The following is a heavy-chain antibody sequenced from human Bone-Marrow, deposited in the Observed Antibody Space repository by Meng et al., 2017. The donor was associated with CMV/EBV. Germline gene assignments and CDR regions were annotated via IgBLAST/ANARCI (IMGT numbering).Heavy chain of an antibody. CDR1: GFTFSSYS. CDR3: ARDVVPAAIEFYYYYGMDV. Sequence: GESLKISCAASGFTFSSYSMNWVRQAPGKGLEWVSSISSSSSYIYYADSVKGRFTISRDNAKNSLYLQMNSPRAEDTAVYYCARDVVPAAIEFYYYYGMDVWGQGTTVTVSS. D-gene: IGHD2-2*01. CDR2: ISSSSSYI. J-gene: IGHJ6*02. V-gene: IGHV3-21*01.